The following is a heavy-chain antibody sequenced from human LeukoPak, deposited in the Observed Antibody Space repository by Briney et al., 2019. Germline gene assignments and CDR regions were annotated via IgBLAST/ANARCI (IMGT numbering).Heavy chain of an antibody. CDR3: AKGGDGYNYYFDY. V-gene: IGHV3-23*01. D-gene: IGHD5-24*01. Sequence: GGFLRLSCTASGFTFSDYAMSWVRQAPGKGLEWVSGISGSGGSIRYADSVKGRFIISRDNSKNTLYLQMNSLRAEDTAVYYCAKGGDGYNYYFDYWGRETLVTVSS. J-gene: IGHJ4*02. CDR2: ISGSGGSI. CDR1: GFTFSDYA.